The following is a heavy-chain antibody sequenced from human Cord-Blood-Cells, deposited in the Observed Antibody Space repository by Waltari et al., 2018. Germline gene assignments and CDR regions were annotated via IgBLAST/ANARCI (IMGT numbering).Heavy chain of an antibody. CDR2: INHSGST. D-gene: IGHD2-2*01. V-gene: IGHV4-34*01. Sequence: QVQLQQWGAGLLTPSETLSLTCAVHGGSFSGYYWSWIRPPPGKGLEWIGEINHSGSTNYNPSLKSRVTISVDTSKNQFSLKLSSVTAADTAVYYCARVAMGEYCSSTSCYFDYWGQGTLVTVSS. J-gene: IGHJ4*02. CDR1: GGSFSGYY. CDR3: ARVAMGEYCSSTSCYFDY.